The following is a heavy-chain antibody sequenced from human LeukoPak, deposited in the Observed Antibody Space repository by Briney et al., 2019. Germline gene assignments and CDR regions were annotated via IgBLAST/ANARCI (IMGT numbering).Heavy chain of an antibody. Sequence: SETLSLTCTVSGGSISSGGYYWSWIRQHPGKGLVWIGYIYYSGSTYYNPPLKSRVTISVDTSKNQFSLKLSSVTAADTAVYYCAAQNYDFWSGYYNIDYWGQGTLVTVSS. CDR3: AAQNYDFWSGYYNIDY. CDR2: IYYSGST. D-gene: IGHD3-3*01. V-gene: IGHV4-31*03. CDR1: GGSISSGGYY. J-gene: IGHJ4*02.